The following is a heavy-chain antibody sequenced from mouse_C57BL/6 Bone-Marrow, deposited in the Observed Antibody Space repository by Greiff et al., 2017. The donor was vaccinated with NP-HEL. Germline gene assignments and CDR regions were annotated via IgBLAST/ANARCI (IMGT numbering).Heavy chain of an antibody. Sequence: QVQLKQSGAELVKPGASVKISCKASGYAFSSYWMNWVKQRPGKGLEWIGQIYPGDGDTNYNGKFKGKATLTADKSSSTAYMQLSSLTSEDSAVYFCAREGYYGPYYAMDYWGQGTSVTVSS. J-gene: IGHJ4*01. D-gene: IGHD2-1*01. CDR2: IYPGDGDT. CDR3: AREGYYGPYYAMDY. CDR1: GYAFSSYW. V-gene: IGHV1-80*01.